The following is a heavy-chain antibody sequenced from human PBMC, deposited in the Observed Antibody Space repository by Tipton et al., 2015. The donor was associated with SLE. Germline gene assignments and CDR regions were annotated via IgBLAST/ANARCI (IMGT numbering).Heavy chain of an antibody. D-gene: IGHD3-10*01. Sequence: GLVKPSETLSLTCTVSGFYISSGFNWGWIRQPPGRGLEWIGIIYHTGTTNFNPSLQRRVAMSVDTSKNQFSLKLTSVTAADTAVYFCARDFGDVGRFDSWSQGTLVTVSS. CDR1: GFYISSGFN. CDR2: IYHTGTT. V-gene: IGHV4-38-2*02. J-gene: IGHJ5*01. CDR3: ARDFGDVGRFDS.